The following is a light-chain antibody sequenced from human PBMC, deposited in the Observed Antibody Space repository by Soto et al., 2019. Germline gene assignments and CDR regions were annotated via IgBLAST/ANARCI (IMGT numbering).Light chain of an antibody. CDR3: QQPRT. J-gene: IGKJ5*01. Sequence: IQLTQSPSSLSASVEDRVTITCQASQGINSCLAWYRLEPGRTPKFLLYAASTLQTGVPSTFSGSGSGTDFSLTISSLQPEVFATYYCQQPRTFGQGTRLEIK. CDR1: QGINSC. CDR2: AAS. V-gene: IGKV1-9*01.